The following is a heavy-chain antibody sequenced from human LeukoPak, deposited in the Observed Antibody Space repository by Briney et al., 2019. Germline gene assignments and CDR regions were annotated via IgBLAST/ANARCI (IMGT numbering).Heavy chain of an antibody. CDR1: GFTFCDHA. Sequence: GGSLRLSCAASGFTFCDHAMHWVRQAPGKGLEWVSLITGNGGSTYYADSVKGRFAISRDNRKNSLYLQMNGLRTEDTALYYCAKVRSVAGTLDFFDSWGHGTLVTVSS. CDR2: ITGNGGST. J-gene: IGHJ4*01. V-gene: IGHV3-43*02. CDR3: AKVRSVAGTLDFFDS. D-gene: IGHD6-19*01.